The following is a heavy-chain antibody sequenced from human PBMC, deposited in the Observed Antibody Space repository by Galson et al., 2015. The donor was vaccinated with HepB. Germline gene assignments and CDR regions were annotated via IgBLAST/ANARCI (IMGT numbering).Heavy chain of an antibody. CDR3: ARENYSTRGGMDV. J-gene: IGHJ6*02. V-gene: IGHV1-69*01. Sequence: CKASGGTFSSYAISWVRQAPGQGLEWMGGIIPIFGTANYAQKFQGRVTITADESTSTAYMELSSLRSEDTAVYYCARENYSTRGGMDVWGQGTTVTVSS. CDR1: GGTFSSYA. CDR2: IIPIFGTA. D-gene: IGHD4-11*01.